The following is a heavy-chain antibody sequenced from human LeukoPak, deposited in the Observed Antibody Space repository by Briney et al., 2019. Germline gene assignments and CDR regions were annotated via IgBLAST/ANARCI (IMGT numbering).Heavy chain of an antibody. V-gene: IGHV1-2*02. CDR1: GYTFTGYF. Sequence: ALVKVSCKASGYTFTGYFMHWVRQAPGQGLEWMGWINPNSGGTNYAQKFQGRVTMTRDTSISTAYMELSRLRSDDTAVYYCARDGGTIFGVVIIRAFDIWGQGTMVTVSS. CDR3: ARDGGTIFGVVIIRAFDI. D-gene: IGHD3-3*01. J-gene: IGHJ3*02. CDR2: INPNSGGT.